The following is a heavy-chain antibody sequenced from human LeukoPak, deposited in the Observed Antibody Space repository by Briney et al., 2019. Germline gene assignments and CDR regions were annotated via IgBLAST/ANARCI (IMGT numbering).Heavy chain of an antibody. Sequence: WASVKVSCKASGYTFTSYYIHWVRQAPGQGLEWVGWINPNSSDTKYTQNFQGRVTMTRDTSISTAYMELSRLKSDDTAMYYCARDRVFADFDYWGQGTLVTVSS. CDR3: ARDRVFADFDY. J-gene: IGHJ4*02. CDR1: GYTFTSYY. CDR2: INPNSSDT. V-gene: IGHV1-2*02. D-gene: IGHD2-21*01.